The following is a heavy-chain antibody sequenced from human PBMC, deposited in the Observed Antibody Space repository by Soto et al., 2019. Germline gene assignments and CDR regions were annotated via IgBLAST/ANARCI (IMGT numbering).Heavy chain of an antibody. CDR1: GGSISSYY. CDR3: ARLGGDDFWSGYYSAYYYYYMEV. CDR2: IYYSGST. Sequence: SETLSLTCTVSGGSISSYYWSWIRQPPGKGLEWIGYIYYSGSTNYNPSLKSRVTISVDTSKNQFSLKLSSVTAADTAVYYCARLGGDDFWSGYYSAYYYYYMEVWGKGTTVTVSS. J-gene: IGHJ6*03. D-gene: IGHD3-3*01. V-gene: IGHV4-59*08.